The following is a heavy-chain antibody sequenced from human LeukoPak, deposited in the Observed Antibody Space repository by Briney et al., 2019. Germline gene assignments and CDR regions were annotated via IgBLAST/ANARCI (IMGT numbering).Heavy chain of an antibody. CDR3: ARGAYYYDSSGYYYAY. V-gene: IGHV1-69*04. D-gene: IGHD3-22*01. CDR2: IIPILGIA. J-gene: IGHJ4*02. Sequence: ASVKVSCKASGGTFSSYAISWVRQAPGQGLEWMGRIIPILGIANYAQKFQGRVTITADKSTSTAYMELSSLRSEDTAVYHCARGAYYYDSSGYYYAYWGQGTLVTVSS. CDR1: GGTFSSYA.